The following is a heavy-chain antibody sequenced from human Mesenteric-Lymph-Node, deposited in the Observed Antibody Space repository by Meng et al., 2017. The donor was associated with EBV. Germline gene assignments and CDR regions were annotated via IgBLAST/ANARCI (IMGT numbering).Heavy chain of an antibody. V-gene: IGHV4-34*01. CDR3: ARTIAGEYGDYVVPLDY. CDR1: GGSFSGDY. D-gene: IGHD4-17*01. J-gene: IGHJ4*02. Sequence: QVQLQQWCAGLLKPSETLSLTCAVYGGSFSGDYWTWIHQPPGKGLEWIGEINAGESTNYNPSLKSRVTMSIDTSKNQFSLKLSSVTAADTAVYYCARTIAGEYGDYVVPLDYWGQGTLVTVSS. CDR2: INAGEST.